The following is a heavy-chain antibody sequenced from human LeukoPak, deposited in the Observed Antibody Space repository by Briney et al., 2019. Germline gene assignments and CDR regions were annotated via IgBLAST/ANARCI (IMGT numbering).Heavy chain of an antibody. Sequence: SETLSLTCTVSGGSISSGDYYWSWIRQPPGKGLEWIGYIYCSGSTYYNPSLKSRVTISVDTSKNQFSLKLSSVTAADTAVYYCARVVVVAATPSWFDPWGQGTLVTVSS. CDR3: ARVVVVAATPSWFDP. CDR1: GGSISSGDYY. CDR2: IYCSGST. D-gene: IGHD2-15*01. V-gene: IGHV4-30-4*01. J-gene: IGHJ5*02.